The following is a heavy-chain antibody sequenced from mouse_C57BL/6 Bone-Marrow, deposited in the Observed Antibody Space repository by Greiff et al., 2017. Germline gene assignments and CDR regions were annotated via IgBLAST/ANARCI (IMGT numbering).Heavy chain of an antibody. CDR3: AREGYDYWYFDV. CDR1: GYTFTDYY. D-gene: IGHD2-3*01. CDR2: IFPGSGST. V-gene: IGHV1-75*01. J-gene: IGHJ1*03. Sequence: VQLQESGPELVKPGASVKISCKASGYTFTDYYINWVKQRPGQGLEWIGWIFPGSGSTYYNEKFKGKATLTVNKSSSTAYLLLSSLTSEEAAVYIGAREGYDYWYFDVWGTGTTVTVSS.